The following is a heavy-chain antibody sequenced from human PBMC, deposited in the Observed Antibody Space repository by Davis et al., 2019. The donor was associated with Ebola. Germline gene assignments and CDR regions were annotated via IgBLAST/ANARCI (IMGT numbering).Heavy chain of an antibody. Sequence: GGSLRLSCAASGFTFSNAWMNWVRQASGKGLEWVGRIRSKANSYATAYAASVKGRFTISRDDSKNTAYLQMNSLKTEDTAVYYCTSTLDGDYVDYWGQGTLVTVSS. D-gene: IGHD4-17*01. CDR1: GFTFSNAW. CDR2: IRSKANSYAT. CDR3: TSTLDGDYVDY. J-gene: IGHJ4*02. V-gene: IGHV3-73*01.